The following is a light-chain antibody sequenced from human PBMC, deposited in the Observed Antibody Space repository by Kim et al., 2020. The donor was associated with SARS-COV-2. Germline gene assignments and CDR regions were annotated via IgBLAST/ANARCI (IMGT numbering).Light chain of an antibody. V-gene: IGKV3D-15*01. CDR1: ESVTYN. CDR2: GTS. Sequence: VSPGERAARSCRASESVTYNLAWYQQKPGQPPRLLIYGTSIRDTDIPARVSGSGSGTQFTLTINSLQPEDSAFYYCEQYAKWPYSFGQGTKLEIK. CDR3: EQYAKWPYS. J-gene: IGKJ2*03.